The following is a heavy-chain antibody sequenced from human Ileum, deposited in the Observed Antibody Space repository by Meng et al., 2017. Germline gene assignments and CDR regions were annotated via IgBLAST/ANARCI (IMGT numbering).Heavy chain of an antibody. CDR1: GFTFSSYE. CDR3: ARGRHCSGGSCYFDD. D-gene: IGHD2-15*01. V-gene: IGHV3-48*03. Sequence: GGSLRLSCAASGFTFSSYEMNWVRQAPGKGLEGVSDISSSGITRYYADSVKGRFTISRDNAKNSLYLQMNSLRAEDTAVYYCARGRHCSGGSCYFDDWGHGTLVTVSS. CDR2: ISSSGITR. J-gene: IGHJ4*03.